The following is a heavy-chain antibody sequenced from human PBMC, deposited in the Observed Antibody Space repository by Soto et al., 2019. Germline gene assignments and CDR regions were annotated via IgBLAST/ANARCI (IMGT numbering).Heavy chain of an antibody. V-gene: IGHV1-2*02. D-gene: IGHD3-10*01. Sequence: ASVKVSCKVSGYPFTTYYIHWVRQAPGQGLEWMGWIDPRSGGTVYEQKFQGRVTMTRDTSISTVYMDLSGLTSDDMALYYCATDDYGIFPYWGQGSLVTVS. CDR2: IDPRSGGT. J-gene: IGHJ4*02. CDR3: ATDDYGIFPY. CDR1: GYPFTTYY.